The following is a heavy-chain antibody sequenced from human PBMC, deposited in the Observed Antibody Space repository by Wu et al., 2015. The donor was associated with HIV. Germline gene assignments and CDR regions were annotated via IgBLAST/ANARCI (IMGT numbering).Heavy chain of an antibody. J-gene: IGHJ4*02. CDR2: LNPNSGST. CDR1: GYTFTSYG. CDR3: ASGIQSGGANY. Sequence: VQLVQSGAEVRKPGASVKVSCKASGYTFTSYGISWVRQAPGQGLEWMGRLNPNSGSTDYAQKFQGRVTVTRDTSISTAYMEVRGLRPDDTAVYYCASGIQSGGANYWGQGTLVTVSS. D-gene: IGHD1-1*01. V-gene: IGHV1-2*02.